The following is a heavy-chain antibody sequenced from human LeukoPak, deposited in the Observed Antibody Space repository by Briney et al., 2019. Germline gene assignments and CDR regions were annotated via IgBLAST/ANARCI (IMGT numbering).Heavy chain of an antibody. V-gene: IGHV4-61*01. Sequence: SETLSLTCTVSGGSVSNSLYYWSWMRQPPGKGLEWIGYIYYNGDTNYNPSLKSRVIISIDTSSNQFSLRLNSMTAADPAVYYCAREFTGYDFWSGYYWIFDYWGQGTLVTVSS. J-gene: IGHJ4*02. CDR1: GGSVSNSLYY. CDR2: IYYNGDT. D-gene: IGHD3-3*01. CDR3: AREFTGYDFWSGYYWIFDY.